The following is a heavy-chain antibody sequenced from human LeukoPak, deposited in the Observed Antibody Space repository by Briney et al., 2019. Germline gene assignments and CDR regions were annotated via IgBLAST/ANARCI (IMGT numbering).Heavy chain of an antibody. D-gene: IGHD1-26*01. CDR1: GFTFSSYA. V-gene: IGHV3-30-3*01. Sequence: PGRSLRLSCAASGFTFSSYAMHWVRQAPGKGLEWVAVISYDGSNKYYADSVKGRFTISRDNSKNTLYLQMNSLRAEDTAVYYCARVGALRIYYYGMDVWGQGTMVTVSS. CDR2: ISYDGSNK. CDR3: ARVGALRIYYYGMDV. J-gene: IGHJ6*02.